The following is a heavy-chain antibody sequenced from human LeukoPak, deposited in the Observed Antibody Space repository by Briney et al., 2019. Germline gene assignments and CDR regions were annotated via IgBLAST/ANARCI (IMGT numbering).Heavy chain of an antibody. V-gene: IGHV4-59*01. CDR3: ARARPSSWFDP. Sequence: PSETLSLTCTVSGGSISSYYWSWIRQPPGKGLEWIGYNYYSGSTNYNPSLKSRVTISVDTSKNQFSLKLSSVTAADTAVYYCARARPSSWFDPWGQGTLVPVSS. J-gene: IGHJ5*02. CDR2: NYYSGST. CDR1: GGSISSYY.